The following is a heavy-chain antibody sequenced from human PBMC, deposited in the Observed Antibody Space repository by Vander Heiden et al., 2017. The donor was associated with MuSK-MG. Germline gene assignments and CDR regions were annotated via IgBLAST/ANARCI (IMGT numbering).Heavy chain of an antibody. V-gene: IGHV1-69*06. CDR2: IIPIFGTA. D-gene: IGHD2-21*01. Sequence: QVQLVQSGAEVKKPGSSVKVSCKASGGTFSSYAISWVRQAPGQGLEWMGGIIPIFGTANYAQKFQGRVTITADKSTSTAYMELSSLRSEDTAVYYCARAYCGGDCYFSIGISYDYWGQGTLVTVSS. CDR3: ARAYCGGDCYFSIGISYDY. J-gene: IGHJ4*02. CDR1: GGTFSSYA.